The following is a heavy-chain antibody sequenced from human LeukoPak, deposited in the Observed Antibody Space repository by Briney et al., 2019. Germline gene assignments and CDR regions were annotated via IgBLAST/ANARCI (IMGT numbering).Heavy chain of an antibody. CDR1: GFTVSGNY. V-gene: IGHV3-66*02. Sequence: RSGXXLRLSCAASGFTVSGNYMSWVRQAPGKGLEWVSVIYSGGSTNYADSVTGRFTISRYNSKNTLFLQMNSLRAEDTAVYYCASPGRSRLNWYFDLWGRGTLVTVSS. CDR2: IYSGGST. CDR3: ASPGRSRLNWYFDL. J-gene: IGHJ2*01.